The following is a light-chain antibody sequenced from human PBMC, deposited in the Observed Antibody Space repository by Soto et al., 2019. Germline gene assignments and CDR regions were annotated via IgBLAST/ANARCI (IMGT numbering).Light chain of an antibody. CDR3: QQYGNSRGT. CDR1: QSVSSY. V-gene: IGKV3-20*01. J-gene: IGKJ1*01. CDR2: GAS. Sequence: EIALTQSPDTLSLSPGERATLSCRASQSVSSYLAWYQQKPGQAPRLLIYGASSRATGIPARFSGSGSGTDFTLTISGLEPEDFAVYYCQQYGNSRGTFGQGTKVDIK.